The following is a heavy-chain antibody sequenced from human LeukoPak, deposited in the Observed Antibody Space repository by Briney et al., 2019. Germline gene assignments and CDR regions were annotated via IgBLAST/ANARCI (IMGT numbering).Heavy chain of an antibody. J-gene: IGHJ4*02. CDR1: GGSISSYY. D-gene: IGHD3-10*01. CDR3: ARFPPGITNFDY. Sequence: KSSETLSLTCTVSGGSISSYYWSWIRQPPGKGLEWIGYIYYSGSTNYNPSLKSRVTISVDTSKNQFSLKLSSVTAADTAVYYCARFPPGITNFDYWGQGTLVTVSS. CDR2: IYYSGST. V-gene: IGHV4-59*01.